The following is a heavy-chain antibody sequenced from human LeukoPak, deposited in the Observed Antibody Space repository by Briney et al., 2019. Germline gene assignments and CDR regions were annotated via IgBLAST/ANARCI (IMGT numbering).Heavy chain of an antibody. CDR3: ARGKGTVRWFDP. CDR2: INHSGST. V-gene: IGHV4-34*01. Sequence: SETLPLTCAVYGGSFSGYYWSWIRQPPGKGLEWIGEINHSGSTNYNPSLKSRVTISVDTSKNQFSLKLSSVTAADTAVYYCARGKGTVRWFDPWGQGTLVTVSS. J-gene: IGHJ5*02. CDR1: GGSFSGYY. D-gene: IGHD2-8*02.